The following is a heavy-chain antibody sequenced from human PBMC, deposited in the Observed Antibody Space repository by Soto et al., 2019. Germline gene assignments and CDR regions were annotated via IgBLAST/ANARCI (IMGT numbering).Heavy chain of an antibody. V-gene: IGHV1-46*01. D-gene: IGHD2-21*02. CDR3: ARRGHVVVVTAAFDY. CDR2: INPSGGHT. Sequence: QVQLMQSGAEVKKPGASVKVSCKASGNTFTNYYIHWVRQAPGQGLEWMGTINPSGGHTTYSQNFQGRVTMTRDTSTSTLYMELTSLTSDDTAVYYCARRGHVVVVTAAFDYWGQGTLVTVSS. CDR1: GNTFTNYY. J-gene: IGHJ4*02.